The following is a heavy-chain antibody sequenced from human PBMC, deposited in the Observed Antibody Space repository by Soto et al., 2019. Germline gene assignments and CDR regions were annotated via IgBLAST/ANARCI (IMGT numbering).Heavy chain of an antibody. CDR1: GDSLRRGFHH. V-gene: IGHV4-31*03. CDR2: IDTNGDT. J-gene: IGHJ4*02. CDR3: ARGTVYYCPNDKCGFFFDH. D-gene: IGHD2-8*01. Sequence: QVQLQESGSGLLKPSQTLSLDCSVSGDSLRRGFHHWSWIRQTPGKGLQLIGYIDTNGDTHYDPSLRQRLNMSIVTTESRFSLKVTSVTAADTAVYYCARGTVYYCPNDKCGFFFDHWVQGALVTVTS.